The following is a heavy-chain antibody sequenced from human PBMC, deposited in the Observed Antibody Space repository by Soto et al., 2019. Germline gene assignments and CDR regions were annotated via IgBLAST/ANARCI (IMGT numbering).Heavy chain of an antibody. V-gene: IGHV1-3*01. CDR3: AKVRTPKIAVAGLCDS. J-gene: IGHJ4*02. CDR1: GNTFTSYA. D-gene: IGHD6-19*01. Sequence: QVPLVQSGAEVKKPGASVKVSCKASGNTFTSYAVHWVRQAPGQRLEWMGWINAGNGNTKYSQKFQGRVTITRDTSASRVYMEVRSLISEDTAVYYCAKVRTPKIAVAGLCDSWGQGALVTVSS. CDR2: INAGNGNT.